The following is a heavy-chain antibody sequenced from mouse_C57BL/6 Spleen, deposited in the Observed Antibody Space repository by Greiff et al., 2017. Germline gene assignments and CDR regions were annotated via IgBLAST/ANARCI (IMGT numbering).Heavy chain of an antibody. D-gene: IGHD2-4*01. Sequence: EVQLVESGGGLVKPGGSLKLSCAASGFTFSDYGMHWVRQAPEKGLEWVAYISSGSSTIYYADTVKGRFTISRDNAKNTLFLQMTSLRSEDTAMYYCARRYYDYSLAYWGQGTLVTVSA. J-gene: IGHJ3*01. CDR3: ARRYYDYSLAY. CDR1: GFTFSDYG. CDR2: ISSGSSTI. V-gene: IGHV5-17*01.